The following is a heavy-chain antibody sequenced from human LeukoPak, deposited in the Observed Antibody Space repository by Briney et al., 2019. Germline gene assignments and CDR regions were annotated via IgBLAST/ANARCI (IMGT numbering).Heavy chain of an antibody. CDR1: GGPLKKGGYY. V-gene: IGHV4-30-4*01. J-gene: IGHJ5*02. CDR3: ARPYYYDSRIDP. CDR2: TYYSGST. Sequence: SETLSPTRTVSGGPLKKGGYYRGWIRPPPGEGLEWIGDTYYSGSTYYNPSLKSRATISVDTSKNQFSLKLTSVTAADTAVYYCARPYYYDSRIDPWGQGTLVTVSS. D-gene: IGHD3-22*01.